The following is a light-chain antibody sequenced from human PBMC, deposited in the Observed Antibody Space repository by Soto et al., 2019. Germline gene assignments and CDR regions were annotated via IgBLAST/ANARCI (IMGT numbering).Light chain of an antibody. CDR2: GAS. Sequence: EIVLTQSPGTLSLSPGGRATLSCRASQSVTSNYLAWYQQEPGQAPRLLIFGASIRVTGIPDRFSGSGSGTDFTLTISRLEPEDFAVYYCQQYGSSPGTFGQGTKVEIK. CDR1: QSVTSNY. V-gene: IGKV3-20*01. CDR3: QQYGSSPGT. J-gene: IGKJ1*01.